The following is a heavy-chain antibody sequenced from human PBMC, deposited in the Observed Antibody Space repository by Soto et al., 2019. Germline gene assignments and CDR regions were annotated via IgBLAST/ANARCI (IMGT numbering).Heavy chain of an antibody. CDR3: AHSNLMGIAVAGTWSFDY. CDR2: IYWNDDK. Sequence: SGPTLVKPTQTLTLTCTFSGFSLSTSGVGVGWIRQPPGKALDWLALIYWNDDKRYSPSLKSRLTITKDTSKNQVVLTMTNMDPVDTATYYCAHSNLMGIAVAGTWSFDYWGQGTLVTVSS. CDR1: GFSLSTSGVG. V-gene: IGHV2-5*01. D-gene: IGHD6-19*01. J-gene: IGHJ4*02.